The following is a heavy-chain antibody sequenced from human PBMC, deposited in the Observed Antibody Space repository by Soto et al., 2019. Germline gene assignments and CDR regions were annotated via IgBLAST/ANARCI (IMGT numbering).Heavy chain of an antibody. D-gene: IGHD3-10*01. CDR1: GGTFSSYT. Sequence: QVQLVQSGAEVKKPGSSVKVSCKASGGTFSSYTISWVRQAPGQGLEWMGRIIPILGIANYAQKFQGRVTITADKSTSTAYMELSNLRSEDTAVYYCASLMSSGYYYGMDVWGQGTTVTVSS. CDR3: ASLMSSGYYYGMDV. J-gene: IGHJ6*02. CDR2: IIPILGIA. V-gene: IGHV1-69*02.